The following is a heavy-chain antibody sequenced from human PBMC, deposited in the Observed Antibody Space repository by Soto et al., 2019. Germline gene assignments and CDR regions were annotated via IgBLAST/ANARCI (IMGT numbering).Heavy chain of an antibody. CDR1: GFTFSSYW. D-gene: IGHD3-10*01. CDR3: ASGGVAGSGTFYNDY. V-gene: IGHV3-74*01. J-gene: IGHJ4*02. CDR2: INNDGSST. Sequence: EVQLVESGGGLVQPGGSLRLSCAASGFTFSSYWMHWVRQAPGKGLVWVSRINNDGSSTSYADSVKGRLTISRDNAKNTLYLQVNSLRAEDTAVYYCASGGVAGSGTFYNDYWGRGTLDTVSS.